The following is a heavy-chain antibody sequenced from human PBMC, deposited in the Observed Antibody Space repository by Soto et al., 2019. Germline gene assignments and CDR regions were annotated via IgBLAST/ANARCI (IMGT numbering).Heavy chain of an antibody. J-gene: IGHJ4*02. CDR1: GGTFSSYA. CDR3: ARGWGLRIQRWPGEEEGFDD. V-gene: IGHV1-69*13. D-gene: IGHD5-18*01. Sequence: SVKVSCKASGGTFSSYAISWVRQALGKGLEWMGGIIPIFGTANYAQKFQGRVTITADESTSTAYMELSSLGSEDTAVYYCARGWGLRIQRWPGEEEGFDDWGQGTLVTVSS. CDR2: IIPIFGTA.